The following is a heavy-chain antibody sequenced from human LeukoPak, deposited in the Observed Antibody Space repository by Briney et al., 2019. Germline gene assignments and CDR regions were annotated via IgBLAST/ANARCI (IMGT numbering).Heavy chain of an antibody. CDR2: ISGSADNT. V-gene: IGHV3-23*01. CDR3: AKQGFGC. Sequence: GGSLRLSCAASGFTFSNSAMYWVRQAPGEGLEWVSTISGSADNTNYAEAVKGRFTISRDNSKNTMYLQMNSLRAEDTAVYYCAKQGFGCWGQGTLVTVSS. CDR1: GFTFSNSA. J-gene: IGHJ4*02.